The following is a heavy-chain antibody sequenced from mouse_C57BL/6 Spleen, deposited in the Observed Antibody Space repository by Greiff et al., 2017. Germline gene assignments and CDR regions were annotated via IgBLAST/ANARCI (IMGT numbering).Heavy chain of an antibody. Sequence: EVMLVESGGDLVKPGGSLKLSCAASGFTFSSYGMSWVRPTPDKRLEWVATISSGGSYPYYPDSVKGRFTISRDNAKNTLYLQMSSLKSEDTAMYYCARHPSYGNYYFDYWGQGTTLTVSS. D-gene: IGHD2-10*01. CDR3: ARHPSYGNYYFDY. CDR1: GFTFSSYG. CDR2: ISSGGSYP. V-gene: IGHV5-6*01. J-gene: IGHJ2*01.